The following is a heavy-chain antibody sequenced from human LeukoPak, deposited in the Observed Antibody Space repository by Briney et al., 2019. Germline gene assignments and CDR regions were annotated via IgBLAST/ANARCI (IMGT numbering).Heavy chain of an antibody. D-gene: IGHD6-19*01. CDR2: ISSNGGST. Sequence: GGSLRLSCSASGFTFSSYAMHWVRQAPGKGLEYVSAISSNGGSTYYADSVKGRFTISRDNSKNMLYLQMSSLRAEDTAVYYCVKDRSPGGYSSGWYNFYFDYWGQGTLVTVSS. CDR3: VKDRSPGGYSSGWYNFYFDY. CDR1: GFTFSSYA. V-gene: IGHV3-64D*06. J-gene: IGHJ4*02.